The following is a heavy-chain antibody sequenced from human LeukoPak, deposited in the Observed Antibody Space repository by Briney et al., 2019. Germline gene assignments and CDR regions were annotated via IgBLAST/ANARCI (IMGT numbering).Heavy chain of an antibody. CDR2: IYPGDSDA. CDR3: ARLISSGGLSYFDY. D-gene: IGHD2-15*01. V-gene: IGHV5-51*01. Sequence: GESLKISCTGSGYSFTTYWIGWVRQLPGKGLEWMGIIYPGDSDARYSPSFQGQVTISADKSISTAYLQWSSLKASDTAMYYCARLISSGGLSYFDYWGQGTLVTVSS. J-gene: IGHJ4*02. CDR1: GYSFTTYW.